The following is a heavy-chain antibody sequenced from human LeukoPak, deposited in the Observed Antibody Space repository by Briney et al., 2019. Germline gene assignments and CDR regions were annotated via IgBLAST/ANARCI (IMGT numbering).Heavy chain of an antibody. V-gene: IGHV6-1*01. Sequence: SQTLSLTCAISGDSVSSNSTAWNWIRQSPSRGLECLGRTYYRSKWYNDYAVSVKSRITINPDTSKNQFSLQLNSVTPEDTAVYYCARSTRYYYDSSGYYPFDYWGQGTLVTVSS. CDR1: GDSVSSNSTA. CDR3: ARSTRYYYDSSGYYPFDY. J-gene: IGHJ4*02. CDR2: TYYRSKWYN. D-gene: IGHD3-22*01.